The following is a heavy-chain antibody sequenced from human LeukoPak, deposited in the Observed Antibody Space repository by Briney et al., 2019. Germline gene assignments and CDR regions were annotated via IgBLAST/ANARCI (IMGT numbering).Heavy chain of an antibody. CDR1: GFTFTDYY. J-gene: IGHJ4*02. V-gene: IGHV3-21*01. Sequence: GGSLRLSCVASGFTFTDYYMSWIRQAPGKGLEWVSSIGSSSSYIYYADSVKGRFTISRDNAKNSLYLQMNSLRAEDTAVYYCARDIVGAPYYFDYWGQGTLVTVSS. CDR3: ARDIVGAPYYFDY. CDR2: IGSSSSYI. D-gene: IGHD1-26*01.